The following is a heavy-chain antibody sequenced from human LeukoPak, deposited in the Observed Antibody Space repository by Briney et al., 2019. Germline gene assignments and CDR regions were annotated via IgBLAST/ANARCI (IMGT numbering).Heavy chain of an antibody. CDR1: GYTFTSYG. V-gene: IGHV1-18*01. J-gene: IGHJ4*02. CDR2: ISAYNGNT. D-gene: IGHD6-6*01. CDR3: ARAIIFSSIAAHLLFDY. Sequence: ASVKVSCKASGYTFTSYGISWVRQAPGQGLEWMGWISAYNGNTNYAQKLQGRVTMTTDTSTSTAYMELRSLRSDDTAVYYCARAIIFSSIAAHLLFDYWGQGTLVTVSS.